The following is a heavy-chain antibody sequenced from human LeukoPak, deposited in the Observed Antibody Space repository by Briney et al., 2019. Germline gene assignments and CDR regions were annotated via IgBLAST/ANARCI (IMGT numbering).Heavy chain of an antibody. Sequence: GGSLRLSCAASGFTFSIYSMNWDRQAPGKGVEWVSSISSSSSYIYYADSVKGRFTISRDIAKNSLYLQMNSLRAEDTAVYYCARDPDSSGYYRLSYYYYGMVVWGQGTTVTVSS. D-gene: IGHD3-22*01. CDR1: GFTFSIYS. CDR2: ISSSSSYI. J-gene: IGHJ6*02. V-gene: IGHV3-21*01. CDR3: ARDPDSSGYYRLSYYYYGMVV.